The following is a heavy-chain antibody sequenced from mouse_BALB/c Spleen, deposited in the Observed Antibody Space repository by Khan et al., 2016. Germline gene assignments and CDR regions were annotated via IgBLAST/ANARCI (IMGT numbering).Heavy chain of an antibody. V-gene: IGHV14-3*02. J-gene: IGHJ4*01. CDR2: IDPANGNT. Sequence: VQLQQSGAELVKPGASVKLSCTASGFNIKDTYMHWVKQRPEQGLEWLGRIDPANGNTKYDPKFQGKATITADTSSNTAYLQLSSLTSEDTAVYYCARLNYGNYEEGYTMDYWGQGTSVTVSS. CDR3: ARLNYGNYEEGYTMDY. D-gene: IGHD2-1*01. CDR1: GFNIKDTY.